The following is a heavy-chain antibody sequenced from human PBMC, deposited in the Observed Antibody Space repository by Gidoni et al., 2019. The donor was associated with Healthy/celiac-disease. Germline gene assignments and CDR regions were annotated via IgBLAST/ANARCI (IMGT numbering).Heavy chain of an antibody. Sequence: EVQLVESGGGLVQPGGSLRLSCAASGFTFSSYDMHWVRPATGKGLEWVSAIGTSGDTYYPGSVKGRFTISRENAKNSLYLQMNSLRAGDTAVYYCARGRPKSNYYDFWSGQTDYYYYGMDVWGQGTTVTVS. J-gene: IGHJ6*02. D-gene: IGHD3-3*01. CDR3: ARGRPKSNYYDFWSGQTDYYYYGMDV. CDR2: IGTSGDT. CDR1: GFTFSSYD. V-gene: IGHV3-13*01.